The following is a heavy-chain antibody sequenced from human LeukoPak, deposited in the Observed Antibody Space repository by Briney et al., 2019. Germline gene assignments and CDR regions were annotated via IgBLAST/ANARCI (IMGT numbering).Heavy chain of an antibody. CDR3: ARGRKSSDIVVVVAARGFDY. CDR1: GGSISSGGYY. Sequence: SETLSLTCTVSGGSISSGGYYWSWIRQHPGKGLEWIGYIYYSGSTYYNPSLRSRVTISVDTSKNQFSLKLSSVTAADTAVYYCARGRKSSDIVVVVAARGFDYWGQGTLVTVSS. V-gene: IGHV4-31*03. D-gene: IGHD2-15*01. J-gene: IGHJ4*02. CDR2: IYYSGST.